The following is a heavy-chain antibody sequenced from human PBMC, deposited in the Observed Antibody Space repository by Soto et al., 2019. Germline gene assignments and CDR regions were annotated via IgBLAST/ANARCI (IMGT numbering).Heavy chain of an antibody. D-gene: IGHD4-17*01. CDR3: AKDLYGGNSVWRSFDY. CDR1: GFTVSSNY. V-gene: IGHV3-30*18. J-gene: IGHJ4*02. Sequence: GGSLRLSCAASGFTVSSNYMSWVRQAPGKGLEWVAVISYDGSNKYYADSVKGRFTISRDNSKNTLYLQMNSLRAEDMAVYYCAKDLYGGNSVWRSFDYWGQGTLVTVSS. CDR2: ISYDGSNK.